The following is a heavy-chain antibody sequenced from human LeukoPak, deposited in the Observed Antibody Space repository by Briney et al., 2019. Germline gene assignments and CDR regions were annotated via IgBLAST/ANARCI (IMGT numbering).Heavy chain of an antibody. Sequence: SETLSLTCAVYGGSFSGYYWSWIRQPPGKGLEWVGEINHSESTNYNPSLKSRVTISVDTSKNQFSLKLSSVTAADMAVYYCARGPGIAAAGNFDYWGQGTLVTVSS. D-gene: IGHD6-13*01. CDR1: GGSFSGYY. J-gene: IGHJ4*02. V-gene: IGHV4-34*01. CDR2: INHSEST. CDR3: ARGPGIAAAGNFDY.